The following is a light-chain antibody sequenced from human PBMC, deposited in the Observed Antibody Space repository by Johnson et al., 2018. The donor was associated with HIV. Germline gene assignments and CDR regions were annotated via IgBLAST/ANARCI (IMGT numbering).Light chain of an antibody. CDR2: ENN. J-gene: IGLJ1*01. Sequence: QLVLTQPPSVSAAPGQKVTISCSGSSSNSGNNYVSWYQQLPGTAPKLLIYENNKRPSGIPDRFSGSKSGTSATLGITGLQTGDEADYYCGTWDSSLSAGGFVFGTGTKVTVL. V-gene: IGLV1-51*02. CDR3: GTWDSSLSAGGFV. CDR1: SSNSGNNY.